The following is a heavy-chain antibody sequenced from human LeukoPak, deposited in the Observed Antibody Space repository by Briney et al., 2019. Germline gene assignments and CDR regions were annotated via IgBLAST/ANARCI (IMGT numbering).Heavy chain of an antibody. Sequence: PGGSLRLSCAASEFTFSTYSMNWVRQAPGKGLEWVSSISSGSTYIYYADSVKGRFTISRDNAKNSLYLQMNRLRAEDTAVYYCAKGPHPGAITMVRGVRSYYYYMDVSGKGPTVTTSS. CDR2: ISSGSTYI. CDR1: EFTFSTYS. CDR3: AKGPHPGAITMVRGVRSYYYYMDV. D-gene: IGHD3-10*01. J-gene: IGHJ6*03. V-gene: IGHV3-21*01.